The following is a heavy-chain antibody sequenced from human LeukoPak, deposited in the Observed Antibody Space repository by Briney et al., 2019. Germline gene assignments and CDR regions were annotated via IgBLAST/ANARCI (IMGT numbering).Heavy chain of an antibody. D-gene: IGHD6-19*01. J-gene: IGHJ4*02. CDR3: ARVAVAFDY. Sequence: KPSETLSLTCAVYGESFSGYYWSWIRQPPGKGLEWIGEINHSGSTNYSPSLKSRVTISVDTSKNEFSLKLGSVTAADTAVYYCARVAVAFDYWGQGTLVTVSS. V-gene: IGHV4-34*01. CDR2: INHSGST. CDR1: GESFSGYY.